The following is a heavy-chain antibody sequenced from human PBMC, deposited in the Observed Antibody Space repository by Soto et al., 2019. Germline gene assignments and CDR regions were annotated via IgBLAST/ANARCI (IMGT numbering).Heavy chain of an antibody. J-gene: IGHJ5*02. CDR2: IIPIFGTP. CDR1: GGTFTDLG. Sequence: QVQLVQSGAEVKKPGSSVNVSCKASGGTFTDLGLHWVRQAPGQGLEWMGGIIPIFGTPNYAQKFQGRVIITADEFTSTAHMELSSLRSEDTAVYYCARGWDHYDSSGLLTWFDPWGQGTLVTVSS. V-gene: IGHV1-69*01. D-gene: IGHD3-22*01. CDR3: ARGWDHYDSSGLLTWFDP.